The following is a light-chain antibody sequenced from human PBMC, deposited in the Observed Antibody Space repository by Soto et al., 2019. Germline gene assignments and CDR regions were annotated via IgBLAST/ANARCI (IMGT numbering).Light chain of an antibody. V-gene: IGKV1-5*01. CDR1: QTISSW. J-gene: IGKJ4*01. CDR3: QQYGSLPLT. CDR2: DAS. Sequence: IQMTQSPSTLSGSVGDRVTITCRATQTISSWLAWYQHKPGKAPKLLIYDASNLDSGVPSRFSGSGSGTDYTLTINRLEPEDFAVYYCQQYGSLPLTFGGGTKVDIK.